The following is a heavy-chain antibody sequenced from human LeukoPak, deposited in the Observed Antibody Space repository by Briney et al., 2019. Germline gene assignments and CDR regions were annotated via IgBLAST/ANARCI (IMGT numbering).Heavy chain of an antibody. CDR1: GGAIRTSPYY. CDR3: ATQGGIELWLPGY. V-gene: IGHV4-39*01. J-gene: IGHJ4*02. D-gene: IGHD5-18*01. Sequence: SETLSLTCRVSGGAIRTSPYYWGWIRQPTGKGLEWIGTIYYSGNTYYNPSLESRVTISIDTSKNEFSLKLSSVTAAATAVYYCATQGGIELWLPGYWGQGTLVTVSS. CDR2: IYYSGNT.